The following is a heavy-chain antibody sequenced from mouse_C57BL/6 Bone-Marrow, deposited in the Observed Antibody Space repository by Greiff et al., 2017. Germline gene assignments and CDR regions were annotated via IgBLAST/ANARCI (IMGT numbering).Heavy chain of an antibody. Sequence: VKLKQSGAELARPGASVKLSCKASGYTFTSYGISWVKQRTGQGLEWIGEIYPRSGNTYYNEKFKGKATLTADKSSSTAYMELRSLTSEDSAVYFCANAYYSNYGFAYWGQGTLVTVSA. CDR3: ANAYYSNYGFAY. D-gene: IGHD2-5*01. CDR2: IYPRSGNT. J-gene: IGHJ3*01. V-gene: IGHV1-81*01. CDR1: GYTFTSYG.